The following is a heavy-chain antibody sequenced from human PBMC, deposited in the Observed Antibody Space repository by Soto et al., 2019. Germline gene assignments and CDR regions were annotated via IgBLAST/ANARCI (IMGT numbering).Heavy chain of an antibody. CDR1: GFTFSSYA. CDR2: ISGSSSTI. CDR3: ARGATLENIAVAGTIDY. J-gene: IGHJ4*02. D-gene: IGHD6-19*01. Sequence: GGSLRLSCAASGFTFSSYAMSWVRQAPGKGLEWVSAISGSSSTIYYADSLKGRFTISRDNSKNSLYLQMNSLRAGDTAVYYCARGATLENIAVAGTIDYWGQGTLVTVSS. V-gene: IGHV3-23*01.